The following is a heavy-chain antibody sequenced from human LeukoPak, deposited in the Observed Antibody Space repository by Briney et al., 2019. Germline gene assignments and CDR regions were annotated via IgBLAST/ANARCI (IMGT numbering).Heavy chain of an antibody. CDR1: GYTFTSYD. V-gene: IGHV1-8*01. J-gene: IGHJ4*02. CDR3: ARGPPNWGYDY. CDR2: MSPNSGDT. D-gene: IGHD7-27*01. Sequence: ASVTVSFTASGYTFTSYDFNWVRQATGQRPEWMGWMSPNSGDTGYAQKFQDRVTMTRNTSISTAYMELSSLRSDDTAVYYCARGPPNWGYDYWGPGTLVTVSS.